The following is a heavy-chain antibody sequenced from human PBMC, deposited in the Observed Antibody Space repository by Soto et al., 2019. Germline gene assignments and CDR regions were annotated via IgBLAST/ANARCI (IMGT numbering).Heavy chain of an antibody. D-gene: IGHD6-13*01. CDR2: ISGSGGAT. J-gene: IGHJ4*02. V-gene: IGHV3-23*01. CDR3: ARQDYSTTWYLNY. CDR1: GFTFSAYA. Sequence: EVQLLESGGGVVQPGGSLRLSCAASGFTFSAYAMSWVRQAPGKGLEWVSVISGSGGATYYADSVKGRFTISRDNSKNTLYRQMNSLGAEDTAVYYCARQDYSTTWYLNYWGQGTLVTVFS.